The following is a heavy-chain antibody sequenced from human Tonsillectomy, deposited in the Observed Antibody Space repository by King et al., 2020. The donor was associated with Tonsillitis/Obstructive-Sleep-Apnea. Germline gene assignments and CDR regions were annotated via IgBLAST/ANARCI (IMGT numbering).Heavy chain of an antibody. V-gene: IGHV4-31*03. Sequence: QLQESGPGLVKPSQTLSLTCTVSGGSISSGGYYWSWIRQHPGKGLEWIGYIYYSGSTYYNPSLKSRVTISVDTSKNQFSLKLGSVTAADTAVYYCARGGDCSGGSCPPASFDYWGQGTLVTVSS. D-gene: IGHD2-15*01. CDR3: ARGGDCSGGSCPPASFDY. CDR2: IYYSGST. J-gene: IGHJ4*02. CDR1: GGSISSGGYY.